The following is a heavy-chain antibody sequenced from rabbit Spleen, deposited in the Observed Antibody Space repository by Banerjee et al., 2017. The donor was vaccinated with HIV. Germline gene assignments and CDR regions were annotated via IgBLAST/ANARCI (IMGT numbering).Heavy chain of an antibody. CDR2: IYATGSEST. CDR3: ARDTSSSFSSYGMDL. CDR1: GIDFSSYYY. Sequence: QQQLEESGGGLVKPGGTLTLTCKASGIDFSSYYYMCWVRQAPGKGLEWIACIYATGSESTYYATWAKGRFTISKTSSTTVTLQVTSLTAADTATYFCARDTSSSFSSYGMDLWGPGTLVTVS. D-gene: IGHD1-1*01. J-gene: IGHJ6*01. V-gene: IGHV1S45*01.